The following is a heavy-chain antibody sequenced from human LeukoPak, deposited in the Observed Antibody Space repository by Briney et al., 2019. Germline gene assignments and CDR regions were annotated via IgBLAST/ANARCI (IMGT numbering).Heavy chain of an antibody. J-gene: IGHJ1*01. CDR1: GGSISSYY. CDR2: IYYSGST. Sequence: AETLSLTCTVSGGSISSYYWSWIRQPPGKGLEWIGDIYYSGSTNYNPSLKSRVTISVDTSKNQFSLKLSSVTAADTAVYYCARTYSSRREAEYFQHWGQGTLVTVSS. CDR3: ARTYSSRREAEYFQH. V-gene: IGHV4-59*01. D-gene: IGHD6-13*01.